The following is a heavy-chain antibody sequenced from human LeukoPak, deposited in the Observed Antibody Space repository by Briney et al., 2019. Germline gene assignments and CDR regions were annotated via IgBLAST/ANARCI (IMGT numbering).Heavy chain of an antibody. J-gene: IGHJ4*02. CDR1: GYTFTSYA. V-gene: IGHV1-3*01. CDR2: INAGNGNT. CDR3: ARPIGSYFWDY. Sequence: ASVKVSCKASGYTFTSYAMHWVRQAPGQSLEWMGWINAGNGNTKYSQKFQGRVTITRDTSASTAYMELSSLRSEDTAVYYCARPIGSYFWDYWGQGTLVTVSS. D-gene: IGHD1-26*01.